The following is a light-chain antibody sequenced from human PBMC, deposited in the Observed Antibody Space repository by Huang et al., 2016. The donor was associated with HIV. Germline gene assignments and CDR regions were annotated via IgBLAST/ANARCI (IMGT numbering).Light chain of an antibody. CDR2: GAF. Sequence: EIVLTQSPATLSVSPGERATLSCRASQSVSRNLAWYQQKTGQTPRLRIYGAFTRATGIPARFSGSGSGTEFTLTISSLQSEDFAVYYCQQYNDWRTFGQGTKVEIK. CDR1: QSVSRN. CDR3: QQYNDWRT. V-gene: IGKV3-15*01. J-gene: IGKJ1*01.